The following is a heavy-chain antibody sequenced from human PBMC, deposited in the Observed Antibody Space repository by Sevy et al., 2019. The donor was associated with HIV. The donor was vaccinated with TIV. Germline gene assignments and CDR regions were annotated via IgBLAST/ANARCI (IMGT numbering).Heavy chain of an antibody. Sequence: SETLSLTCTVSGGSISSGDYYWSWIRQPPGKGLEWIGYIYYSGSTYYNPSLKSRVTISVDTSKNQFSLKLSSVTAADTAVYYCARDLWGYCGGGSCYSSHNWFDPWGQGTLVTVSS. CDR2: IYYSGST. D-gene: IGHD2-15*01. CDR3: ARDLWGYCGGGSCYSSHNWFDP. J-gene: IGHJ5*02. CDR1: GGSISSGDYY. V-gene: IGHV4-30-4*01.